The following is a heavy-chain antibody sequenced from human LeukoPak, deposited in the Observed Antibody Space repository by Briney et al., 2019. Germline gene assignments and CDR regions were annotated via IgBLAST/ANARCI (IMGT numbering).Heavy chain of an antibody. CDR2: FDPEDGET. V-gene: IGHV1-24*01. J-gene: IGHJ4*02. D-gene: IGHD2-2*03. CDR3: ATSRVVNGWIFDDY. CDR1: GYTLIELS. Sequence: GASVKVSCKVSGYTLIELSMHWVRQAPGKRLECMGGFDPEDGETIYSQKFQGRVTMTEDTSTDTAYMELSSLRSEDTAVYYCATSRVVNGWIFDDYWGQGTLVTVSS.